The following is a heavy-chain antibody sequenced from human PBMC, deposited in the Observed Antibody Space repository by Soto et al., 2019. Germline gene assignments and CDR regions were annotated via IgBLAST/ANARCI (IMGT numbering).Heavy chain of an antibody. Sequence: EVQLVESGGGLVKPGGSLRLSCAASGFTFSSYSMNWVRQAPGKGLEWVSSISSSSSYIYYADSVKGRFTISRDNAKNSLYLQMNNLRAEDTAVYYCARDSGYGGNRYYFDYWGQGTPVTVSS. J-gene: IGHJ4*02. D-gene: IGHD4-17*01. CDR1: GFTFSSYS. V-gene: IGHV3-21*01. CDR3: ARDSGYGGNRYYFDY. CDR2: ISSSSSYI.